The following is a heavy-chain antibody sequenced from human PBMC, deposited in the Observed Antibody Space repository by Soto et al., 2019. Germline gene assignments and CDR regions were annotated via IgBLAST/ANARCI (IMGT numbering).Heavy chain of an antibody. CDR1: GFTFSSYA. V-gene: IGHV3-23*01. D-gene: IGHD2-8*01. J-gene: IGHJ5*02. CDR2: ISGSGGST. Sequence: GGSLRLSCAASGFTFSSYAMSWVRQAPGKGLEWVSAISGSGGSTYYADSVKGRFTISRDNSKNTLYLQMNSLRAEDTAVYYCAKAGWRMVMVYAISNWFDPWGQGTLVTVSS. CDR3: AKAGWRMVMVYAISNWFDP.